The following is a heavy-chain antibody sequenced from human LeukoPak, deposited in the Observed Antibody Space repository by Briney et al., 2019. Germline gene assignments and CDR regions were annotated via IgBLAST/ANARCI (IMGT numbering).Heavy chain of an antibody. J-gene: IGHJ4*02. CDR3: AKDLYDILTGYYRYLEDGGYTSPFDY. CDR2: ISSSGSTI. CDR1: GFTFSDYY. D-gene: IGHD3-9*01. Sequence: GGSLRLSCAAPGFTFSDYYMSWIRQAPGKGLEWVSYISSSGSTIYYADSVKGRFTISRDNAKNSLYLQMNSLRAEDTAVYYCAKDLYDILTGYYRYLEDGGYTSPFDYWGQGTLVTVSS. V-gene: IGHV3-11*01.